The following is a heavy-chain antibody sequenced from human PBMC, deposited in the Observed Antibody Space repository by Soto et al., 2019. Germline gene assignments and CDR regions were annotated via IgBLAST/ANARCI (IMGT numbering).Heavy chain of an antibody. D-gene: IGHD3-22*01. CDR2: ISGSGDQT. CDR1: ELTFRRYS. V-gene: IGHV3-23*01. Sequence: GGSLRLSCAASELTFRRYSMNWVRQAPGKGLGWVSGISGSGDQTHYADSVKGRFTISRDNSKNMVYLQMNSLRVEDTAVYYCAKIRLYDSTGYHRDALDIWGQGTMVTVSS. CDR3: AKIRLYDSTGYHRDALDI. J-gene: IGHJ3*02.